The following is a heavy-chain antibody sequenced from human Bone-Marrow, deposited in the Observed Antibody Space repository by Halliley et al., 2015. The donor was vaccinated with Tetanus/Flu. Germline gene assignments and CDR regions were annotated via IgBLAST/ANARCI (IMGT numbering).Heavy chain of an antibody. CDR1: GYTFTSYW. CDR3: ARRKAVANTGHYFDY. D-gene: IGHD6-19*01. CDR2: IYPGGSNT. Sequence: QLVQSGAEVKKPGESLKISCKGSGYTFTSYWIVWVRQMPGRGLEWMGIIYPGGSNTRYSPSFQGHVTISADRSITTAYLQWSSLQAADTAVYYCARRKAVANTGHYFDYWGQGTLVTVSS. J-gene: IGHJ4*02. V-gene: IGHV5-51*03.